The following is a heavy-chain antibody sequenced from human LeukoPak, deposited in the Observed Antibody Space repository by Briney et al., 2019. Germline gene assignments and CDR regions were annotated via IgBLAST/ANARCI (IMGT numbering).Heavy chain of an antibody. J-gene: IGHJ5*02. D-gene: IGHD6-13*01. Sequence: GGSLRLSCAASGFTFSSYRMNWVRQAPGKGLEWVSSISSSSSYISYADSVKGRFTISRDNAKHPLYLQMNSLRAECTAVSLCAGDLSNITATGPGGQGTLVTVSS. CDR1: GFTFSSYR. V-gene: IGHV3-21*01. CDR3: AGDLSNITATGP. CDR2: ISSSSSYI.